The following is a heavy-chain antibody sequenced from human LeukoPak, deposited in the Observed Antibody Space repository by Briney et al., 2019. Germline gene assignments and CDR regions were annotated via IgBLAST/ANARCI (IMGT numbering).Heavy chain of an antibody. Sequence: GGSLRLSCAASGFTFSNYAMSWVRQAPGKGLEWVSVITGSGGSSYYADSVKGRFTISRDNSKNTLYLQMNSLRAEDSAVYYCAKLTNVSPKAGIDYWGQGTLVTVSS. CDR3: AKLTNVSPKAGIDY. D-gene: IGHD4-11*01. CDR1: GFTFSNYA. CDR2: ITGSGGSS. J-gene: IGHJ4*02. V-gene: IGHV3-23*01.